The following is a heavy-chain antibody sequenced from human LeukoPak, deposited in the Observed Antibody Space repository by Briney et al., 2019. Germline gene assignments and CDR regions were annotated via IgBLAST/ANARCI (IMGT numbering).Heavy chain of an antibody. Sequence: GGSLRLSCAASGFTVSTNYMSWVRQAPGKGLEWVSIIYNIGTTYYTDSVKGRFTISRDNSKNTLYLQMNSLRPEDTAVYYCAKEFSATPRAAAQTGDAFDVWGQGTMVTVSS. CDR3: AKEFSATPRAAAQTGDAFDV. V-gene: IGHV3-66*02. J-gene: IGHJ3*01. CDR1: GFTVSTNY. CDR2: IYNIGTT. D-gene: IGHD7-27*01.